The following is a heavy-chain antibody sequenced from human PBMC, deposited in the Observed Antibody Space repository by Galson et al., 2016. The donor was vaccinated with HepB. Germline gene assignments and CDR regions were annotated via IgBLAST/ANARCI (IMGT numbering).Heavy chain of an antibody. D-gene: IGHD2-21*02. V-gene: IGHV3-30*18. CDR1: GFTFSRYG. CDR2: ISYDGSRK. Sequence: SLRLSCAASGFTFSRYGMLWVRQAPGKGLQWVALISYDGSRKYYADSVKGRFTISRDNSKNTLFLQMSSLRAEDTAVYYCAKEGEAYCGTDCSLDYWVQGTLFTFSS. J-gene: IGHJ4*02. CDR3: AKEGEAYCGTDCSLDY.